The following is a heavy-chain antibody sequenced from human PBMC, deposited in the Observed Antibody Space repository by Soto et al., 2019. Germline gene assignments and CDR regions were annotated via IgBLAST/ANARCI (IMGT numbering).Heavy chain of an antibody. Sequence: GSLRLSCAASGFTFSSYSMNWVRQAPGKGLEWVSSISSSSSYIYYADSVKGRFTISRDNAKNSLYLQMNSPRAEDTAVYYCARVLRITMVRGVITTRYYFDYWGQGTLVTVSS. D-gene: IGHD3-10*01. V-gene: IGHV3-21*01. CDR3: ARVLRITMVRGVITTRYYFDY. CDR1: GFTFSSYS. J-gene: IGHJ4*02. CDR2: ISSSSSYI.